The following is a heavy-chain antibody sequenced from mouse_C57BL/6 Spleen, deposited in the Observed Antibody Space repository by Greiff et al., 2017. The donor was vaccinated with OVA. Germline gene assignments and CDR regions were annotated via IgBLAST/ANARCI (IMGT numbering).Heavy chain of an antibody. D-gene: IGHD2-2*01. CDR1: GYTFTSYW. CDR3: ASSMVTTTGTRAMDY. J-gene: IGHJ4*01. CDR2: IHPNSGST. Sequence: QVQLQQPGAELVKPGASVKLSCKASGYTFTSYWMHWVKQRPGQGLEWIGMIHPNSGSTNYNEKFKSKATLTVDKSSSTAYMQLSSLTSEDSAVYYCASSMVTTTGTRAMDYWGQGTSVTVSS. V-gene: IGHV1-64*01.